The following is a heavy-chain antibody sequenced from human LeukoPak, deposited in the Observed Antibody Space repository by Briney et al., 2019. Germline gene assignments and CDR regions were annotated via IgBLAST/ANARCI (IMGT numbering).Heavy chain of an antibody. V-gene: IGHV3-53*05. Sequence: GGSLRLSCAASGLIVSSNYMSWVRQAPGKGLEWVSVIYSGGSTYYADSVKGRFTISRDNSKNTLYLQMNSLRTEDTAVYYCARDLSASFDYWGQGTLVTVSS. J-gene: IGHJ4*02. CDR2: IYSGGST. CDR1: GLIVSSNY. CDR3: ARDLSASFDY.